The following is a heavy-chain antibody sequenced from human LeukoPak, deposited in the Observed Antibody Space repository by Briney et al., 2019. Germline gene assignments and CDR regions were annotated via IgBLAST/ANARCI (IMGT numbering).Heavy chain of an antibody. J-gene: IGHJ6*04. CDR1: GGSFSGYY. CDR2: INHSGST. V-gene: IGHV4-34*01. D-gene: IGHD6-13*01. Sequence: SETLSLTCAVYGGSFSGYYWSWIRQPPGKGLEWIGEINHSGSTNYNPSLKSRVTISVDTSTHQFSLKLSSVTAAGTAVYYCARGLGRQQLKTSYYYYGMDVWGKGTTVTASS. CDR3: ARGLGRQQLKTSYYYYGMDV.